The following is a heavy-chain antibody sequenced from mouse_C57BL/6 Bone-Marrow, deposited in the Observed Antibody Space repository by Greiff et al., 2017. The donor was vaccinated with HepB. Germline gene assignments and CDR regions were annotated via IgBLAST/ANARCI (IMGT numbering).Heavy chain of an antibody. CDR1: GFSFNTYA. D-gene: IGHD1-1*01. Sequence: EAGGGLVQPKGSLKLSCAASGFSFNTYAMNWVRQAPGKGLEWVARLRSKSNNYATYYADSVKDRFTISRDDSESMLYLQMNNLKTEDTAMYYCVRHRPRFTTEGYYAMDYWGQGTSVTVSS. J-gene: IGHJ4*01. CDR2: LRSKSNNYAT. CDR3: VRHRPRFTTEGYYAMDY. V-gene: IGHV10-1*01.